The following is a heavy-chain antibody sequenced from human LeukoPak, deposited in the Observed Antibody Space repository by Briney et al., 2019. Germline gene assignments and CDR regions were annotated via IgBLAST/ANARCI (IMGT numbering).Heavy chain of an antibody. Sequence: PGGSLRLSCEASGFTFSDYGMHWVRQAPGKGLEWVAIIWYDGSNTNYRDSVKGRFTISRDNSKNTLYLQMNSLRAEDTAMYYCARRTRYSSSYYSPYGLDVWGQGTTVLVSS. CDR1: GFTFSDYG. V-gene: IGHV3-33*08. J-gene: IGHJ6*02. CDR3: ARRTRYSSSYYSPYGLDV. CDR2: IWYDGSNT. D-gene: IGHD6-13*01.